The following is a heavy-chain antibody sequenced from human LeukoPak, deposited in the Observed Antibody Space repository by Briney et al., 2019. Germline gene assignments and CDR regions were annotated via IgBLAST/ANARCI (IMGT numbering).Heavy chain of an antibody. J-gene: IGHJ4*02. CDR3: AREYSHDSSGYRLADY. D-gene: IGHD3-22*01. CDR2: IYYSGST. Sequence: PSETLSLTCTVSGGSISSYYWSWIRQPPGKGLEWIGYIYYSGSTNYNPSLKSQVTMSVDTSKNRFSLKLSSVTAADTAVYYCAREYSHDSSGYRLADYWGQGTLVTVSS. CDR1: GGSISSYY. V-gene: IGHV4-59*12.